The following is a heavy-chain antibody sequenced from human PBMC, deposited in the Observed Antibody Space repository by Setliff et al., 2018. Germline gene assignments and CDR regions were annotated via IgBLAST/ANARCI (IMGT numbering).Heavy chain of an antibody. D-gene: IGHD3-3*01. CDR3: AKSPHDFWSGRVFFDY. CDR1: GFSFSSYA. CDR2: IIGSGIST. J-gene: IGHJ4*01. V-gene: IGHV3-23*01. Sequence: GGSLRLSCAASGFSFSSYAMSWVRQAPGKGLEWVSTIIGSGISTYYADSVQGRVTISRDNHKNTLHLQMNSLRVEDTAIYYCAKSPHDFWSGRVFFDYWGQGTLVTVSS.